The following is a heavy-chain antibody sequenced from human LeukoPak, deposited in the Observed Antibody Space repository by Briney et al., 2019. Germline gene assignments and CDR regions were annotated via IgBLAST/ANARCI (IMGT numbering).Heavy chain of an antibody. J-gene: IGHJ4*02. CDR3: ARDSVGTTNYFDY. D-gene: IGHD1-26*01. V-gene: IGHV3-64*04. Sequence: GGSLRLSCSASGFTFNRFYLHWVRQAPGKGLEFVSHISSNGATTYYADSVKGRFTISRDNSKNTLYLQMNSLRAEDTAVYYCARDSVGTTNYFDYWGQGTLVTVSS. CDR1: GFTFNRFY. CDR2: ISSNGATT.